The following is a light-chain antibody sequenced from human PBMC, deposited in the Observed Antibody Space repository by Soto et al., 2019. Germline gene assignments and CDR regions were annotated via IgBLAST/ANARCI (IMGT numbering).Light chain of an antibody. Sequence: DIVLTQSPGTLSLSPGERATLYCRASQSVSSSYLAWYQQKPDQAPRLLIYGESSRPAGIPGMFSGSGCGTDFPLTISRLEPEDFAVYFCQHYGSSPTFGQGTKVEIK. V-gene: IGKV3-20*01. J-gene: IGKJ1*01. CDR3: QHYGSSPT. CDR1: QSVSSSY. CDR2: GES.